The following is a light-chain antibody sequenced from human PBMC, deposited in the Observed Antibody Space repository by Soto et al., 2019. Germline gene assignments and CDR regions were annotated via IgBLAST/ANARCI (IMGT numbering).Light chain of an antibody. V-gene: IGKV3-15*01. CDR1: QSVSSN. CDR3: QHYNNWPLT. CDR2: GAS. Sequence: EMVMTQSPATLSVSPGERATLSCRASQSVSSNLAWYQQKPGQAPRLLIYGASTRATGIPARFSGSRSGTEFTLTISSLQSEDFAVYYCQHYNNWPLTFGGGNKVAIK. J-gene: IGKJ4*01.